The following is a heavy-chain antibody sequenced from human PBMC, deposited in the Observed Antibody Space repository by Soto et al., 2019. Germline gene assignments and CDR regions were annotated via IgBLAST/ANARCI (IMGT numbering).Heavy chain of an antibody. CDR3: ARVRREMATLPGAFDY. D-gene: IGHD5-12*01. CDR2: IYYSGST. J-gene: IGHJ4*02. CDR1: GGSISSYY. V-gene: IGHV4-59*01. Sequence: QVQLQESGPGLVKPSETLSLTCTVSGGSISSYYWSWIRQPPGKGLEWIGYIYYSGSTNYNPSLKSRVTTSVDTSKNHFSLRLSSVTAADTAVYYCARVRREMATLPGAFDYWGQGTLVTVSS.